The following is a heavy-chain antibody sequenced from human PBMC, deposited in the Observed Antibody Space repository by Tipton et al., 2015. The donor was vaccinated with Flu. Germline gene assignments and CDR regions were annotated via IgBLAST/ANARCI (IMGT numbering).Heavy chain of an antibody. CDR1: GFTLSSYW. Sequence: SLRLSCTASGFTLSSYWMTWVRQAPGKGLEWVANIKHDGTEKYYADSVKGRFTISRDNANNLLFLQMNSLRDDDTAVYYCARAHYLDLWGQGTLVTVSS. J-gene: IGHJ4*02. CDR2: IKHDGTEK. CDR3: ARAHYLDL. V-gene: IGHV3-7*01.